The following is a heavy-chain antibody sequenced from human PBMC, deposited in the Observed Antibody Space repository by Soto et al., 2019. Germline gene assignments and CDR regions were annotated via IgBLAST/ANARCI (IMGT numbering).Heavy chain of an antibody. V-gene: IGHV1-69*01. CDR3: KTNRGRIAAAGTEEGGYYYYGMDV. J-gene: IGHJ6*02. Sequence: QVQLVQSGAEVKKPGSSVKVSCKASGGTFSSYAIIWVRQAPGQGLEWMGGIIPFFGTANYAQKFQGRVTLAADESTSTAYMELSRLRVEDTAVYYCKTNRGRIAAAGTEEGGYYYYGMDVGGRGTTVTAAS. D-gene: IGHD6-13*01. CDR1: GGTFSSYA. CDR2: IIPFFGTA.